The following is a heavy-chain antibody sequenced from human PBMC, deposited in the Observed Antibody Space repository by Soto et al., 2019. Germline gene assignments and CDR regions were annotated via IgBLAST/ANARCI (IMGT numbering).Heavy chain of an antibody. Sequence: QVQLQESGPGLVKPSQTLSLTCSVSGVSLGSGDYHWSWIRQPPGKGLEWIGYIHYSGSTYYNPSPKSRVTISIDTSKNQLSLKLSSVTAADTAVYYCVRDQRGYNSLDYWGQGTLVTVSS. D-gene: IGHD1-20*01. J-gene: IGHJ4*02. CDR2: IHYSGST. CDR1: GVSLGSGDYH. V-gene: IGHV4-30-4*01. CDR3: VRDQRGYNSLDY.